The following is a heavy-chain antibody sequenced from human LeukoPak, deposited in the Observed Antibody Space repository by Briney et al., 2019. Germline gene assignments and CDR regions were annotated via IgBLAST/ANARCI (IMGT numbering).Heavy chain of an antibody. D-gene: IGHD4-17*01. CDR2: ISYDGSNK. Sequence: GGSLRLSCGASGFTFSSYGMYWVRQAPGKGLEWVAVISYDGSNKFYADSVKGRFTISRDNSKNTLYLQMNSLRPEDTAVCYCAKGRVPGTVTTTYDAFDIWGQGTMVTVSS. CDR3: AKGRVPGTVTTTYDAFDI. J-gene: IGHJ3*02. V-gene: IGHV3-30*18. CDR1: GFTFSSYG.